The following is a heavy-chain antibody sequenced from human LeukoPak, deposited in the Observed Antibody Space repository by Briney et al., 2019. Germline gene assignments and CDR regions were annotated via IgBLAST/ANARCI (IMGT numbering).Heavy chain of an antibody. Sequence: GGSLRLSCVASGFTFSTYEMNWVRQAPGKGLEWVSYISSSGTTMHYADSVKGRFTISRDNAKNSLYLQMNSLRAEDTAVYYFARPVFHSGQKFDCWGQGTLVTVSS. CDR3: ARPVFHSGQKFDC. D-gene: IGHD2-21*01. J-gene: IGHJ4*01. CDR1: GFTFSTYE. V-gene: IGHV3-48*03. CDR2: ISSSGTTM.